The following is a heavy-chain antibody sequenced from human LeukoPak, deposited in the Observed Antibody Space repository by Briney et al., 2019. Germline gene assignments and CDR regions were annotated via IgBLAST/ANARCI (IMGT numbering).Heavy chain of an antibody. CDR1: GYTFTSYG. Sequence: GASVKVSCKTSGYTFTSYGVSLVRQAPGQRLEWMGWISTYNYNTYFAQKFRGRVTLTKDTSTITVYMELRNLRSDDSAIYYCARQVDTTMALPDYWGQGTLVTVSS. D-gene: IGHD5-18*01. CDR3: ARQVDTTMALPDY. CDR2: ISTYNYNT. J-gene: IGHJ4*02. V-gene: IGHV1-18*01.